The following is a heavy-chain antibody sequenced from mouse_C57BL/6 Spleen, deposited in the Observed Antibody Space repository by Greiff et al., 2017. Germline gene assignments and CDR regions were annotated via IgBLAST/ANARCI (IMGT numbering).Heavy chain of an antibody. CDR3: TRSVDYYGSSPSYYAMDY. CDR1: GYTFTSYW. CDR2: IYPGNSDT. J-gene: IGHJ4*01. Sequence: VQLQQSGTVLARPGASVKMSCKTSGYTFTSYWMHWVKQRPGQGLEWIGAIYPGNSDTSYNQKFKGKAKLTAVTSASTAYMELSSLTNEDSAVYYCTRSVDYYGSSPSYYAMDYWGQGTSVTVSS. V-gene: IGHV1-5*01. D-gene: IGHD1-1*01.